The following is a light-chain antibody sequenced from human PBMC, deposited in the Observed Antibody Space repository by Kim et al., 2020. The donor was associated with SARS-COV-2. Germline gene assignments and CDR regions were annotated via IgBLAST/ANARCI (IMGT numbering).Light chain of an antibody. CDR3: QQYDNSPYT. Sequence: LSPGERATLSCRASQSVASNHIAWFQQKPGQTPSLLIYGTSSRVTGISYRFSASGSGTDFTLTISRLEPEDFAVYYCQQYDNSPYTFGQGTKLEI. J-gene: IGKJ2*01. CDR1: QSVASNH. V-gene: IGKV3-20*01. CDR2: GTS.